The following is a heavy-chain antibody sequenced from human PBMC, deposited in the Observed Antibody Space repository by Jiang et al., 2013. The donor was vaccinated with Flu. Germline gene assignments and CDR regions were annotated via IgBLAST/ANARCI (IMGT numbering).Heavy chain of an antibody. CDR1: GFSLSTYGMC. D-gene: IGHD3-16*01. CDR2: IDWDDGK. V-gene: IGHV2-70*13. Sequence: KPTQTLTLTCTFSGFSLSTYGMCITWIRQPPGKALEWLALIDWDDGKYYSTSLRTRLTISKDTSKNQVVLTLTDMDPVDTATYFCTRIRPGMPEPENGGGWFDPWGQGILVTVSS. CDR3: TRIRPGMPEPENGGGWFDP. J-gene: IGHJ5*02.